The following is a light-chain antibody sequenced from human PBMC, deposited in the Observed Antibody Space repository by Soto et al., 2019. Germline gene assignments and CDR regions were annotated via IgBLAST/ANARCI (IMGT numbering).Light chain of an antibody. CDR1: QSLLHSNGYNY. V-gene: IGKV2-28*01. CDR3: MQALQTPPT. Sequence: DIVMTQSPLSLPVTPGEPASISCRSSQSLLHSNGYNYLDWYLQKPGQSPQLLIYLGSNRASGGPDRFSGSGSGTDFTLKSSRVEAEDVGVYYCMQALQTPPTFGQGTKLEIK. J-gene: IGKJ2*01. CDR2: LGS.